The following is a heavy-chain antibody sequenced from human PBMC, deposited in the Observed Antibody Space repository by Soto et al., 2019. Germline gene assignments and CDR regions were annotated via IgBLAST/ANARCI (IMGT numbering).Heavy chain of an antibody. V-gene: IGHV4-39*01. CDR3: ARDNGYHDFVSQPLFDY. D-gene: IGHD6-25*01. Sequence: SETLSLTCVVSGGSISMSSYYWGWIRQSPGKGLEWIGTIYYSGDTYYNPSLKSRVTISVGTSKNQFSLELSSVTAADTAVYYCARDNGYHDFVSQPLFDYWGQGTLVTVSS. CDR1: GGSISMSSYY. J-gene: IGHJ4*02. CDR2: IYYSGDT.